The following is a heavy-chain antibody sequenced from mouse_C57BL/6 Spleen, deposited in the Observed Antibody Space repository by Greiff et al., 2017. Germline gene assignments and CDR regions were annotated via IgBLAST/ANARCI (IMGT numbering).Heavy chain of an antibody. V-gene: IGHV5-17*01. CDR3: ARPGWVYWYFGG. Sequence: EVQLVESGGGLVKPGGSLKLSCAASGFTFSDYGMHWVRQAPEKGLEWVAYISSGSSTNYYADTVKGRFTISRDNAKNTLFLQMTSLRSEDTAMYYCARPGWVYWYFGGWGTGTTVTVAS. D-gene: IGHD1-1*02. CDR1: GFTFSDYG. J-gene: IGHJ1*03. CDR2: ISSGSSTN.